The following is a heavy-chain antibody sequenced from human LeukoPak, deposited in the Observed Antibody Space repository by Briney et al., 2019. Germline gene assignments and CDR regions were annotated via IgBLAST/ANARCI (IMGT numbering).Heavy chain of an antibody. CDR1: GGSFSVYY. CDR3: AVEDY. CDR2: INHSGST. Sequence: PSETLSLTCAVYGGSFSVYYWSWIRQPPGKGLEWIGEINHSGSTNYNPSLKSRVTISVDTSKNQFSLKLSSVTAADTAVYYCAVEDYWGQGTLVTVSS. J-gene: IGHJ4*02. V-gene: IGHV4-34*01.